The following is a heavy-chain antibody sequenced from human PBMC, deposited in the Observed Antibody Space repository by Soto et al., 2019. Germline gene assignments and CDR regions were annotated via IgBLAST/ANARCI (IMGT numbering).Heavy chain of an antibody. CDR2: INQDGSEK. V-gene: IGHV3-7*01. Sequence: HPGGSLRLSCAASGFTFSTYWMDWVRQTPGKGLEWVANINQDGSEKNYVDSVKGRFTIYRDNAKNSLYLQMSSLTAEDSALYYCSRYLNSWGPGTLVTVSS. CDR1: GFTFSTYW. CDR3: SRYLNS. J-gene: IGHJ4*02.